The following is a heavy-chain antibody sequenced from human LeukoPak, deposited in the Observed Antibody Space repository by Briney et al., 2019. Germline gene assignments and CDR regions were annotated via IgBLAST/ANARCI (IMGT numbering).Heavy chain of an antibody. J-gene: IGHJ4*02. CDR3: ARAYSSSLYYFDY. V-gene: IGHV4-30-2*01. CDR1: GDSINSGGYY. CDR2: IYHSGYT. Sequence: SETLSLTCTVSGDSINSGGYYWSWIRQPPGKGLEWIGYIYHSGYTYYNPSLESRVTMSVDRSKNQFSLKLSSVTAADTAMYFCARAYSSSLYYFDYWGQGTLVTVSS. D-gene: IGHD6-13*01.